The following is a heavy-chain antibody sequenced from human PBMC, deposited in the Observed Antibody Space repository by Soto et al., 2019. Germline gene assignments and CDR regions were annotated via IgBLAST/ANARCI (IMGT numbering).Heavy chain of an antibody. Sequence: EVQLVESGGGLVQPGRSLRLSCAASGFTFDDYAMHWVRQAPGKGLEWVSGISWNSGGSTYYADSVKGRFTISRDNSKNTLYLQMNRLSAEDTAVYYCAVTLGSYSARHFDYWGQGTLVTVSS. J-gene: IGHJ4*02. CDR1: GFTFDDYA. V-gene: IGHV3-9*01. CDR3: AVTLGSYSARHFDY. D-gene: IGHD1-26*01. CDR2: ISWNSGGST.